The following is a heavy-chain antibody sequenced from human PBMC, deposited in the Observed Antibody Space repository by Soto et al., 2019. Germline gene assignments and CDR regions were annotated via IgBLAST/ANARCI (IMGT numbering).Heavy chain of an antibody. CDR3: ARVVYSNGWIFYY. CDR1: GFIFGNFW. D-gene: IGHD6-19*01. Sequence: PGGSLRLSCAASGFIFGNFWMSWVRQAPGKGLEWVANIKQDGSEKYYVDSVKGRFTLSRDNAKNSLHLQMNSLKAEDTAMYLCARVVYSNGWIFYYRGQGKLGTVS. V-gene: IGHV3-7*01. CDR2: IKQDGSEK. J-gene: IGHJ4*01.